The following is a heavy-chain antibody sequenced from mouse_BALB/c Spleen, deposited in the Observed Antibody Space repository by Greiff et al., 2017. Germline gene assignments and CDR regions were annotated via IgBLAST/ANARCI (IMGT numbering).Heavy chain of an antibody. V-gene: IGHV14-4*02. CDR3: ARSGLRLRGKNWYFDV. Sequence: EVQLQQSGAELVRSGASVKLSCTASGFNIKDYYMHWVKQRPEQGLEWIGWIDPENGDTEYAPKFQGKATMTADTSSNTAYLQLSSLTSEDTAVYYCARSGLRLRGKNWYFDVWGAGTTVTVSS. D-gene: IGHD1-2*01. CDR2: IDPENGDT. J-gene: IGHJ1*01. CDR1: GFNIKDYY.